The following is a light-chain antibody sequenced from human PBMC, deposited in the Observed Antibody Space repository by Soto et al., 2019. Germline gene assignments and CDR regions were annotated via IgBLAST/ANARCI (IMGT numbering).Light chain of an antibody. Sequence: QSALTQPRSVSGSPGQSVTISCTGTTGDVGAYNFVSWYQHHPGKAPKLMIYDASKRPSGVPDRFSASKSGNTASLTISGLQAEDEADYFCYSYTTDGVAMFGGGTKLTVL. CDR3: YSYTTDGVAM. CDR1: TGDVGAYNF. V-gene: IGLV2-11*01. CDR2: DAS. J-gene: IGLJ3*02.